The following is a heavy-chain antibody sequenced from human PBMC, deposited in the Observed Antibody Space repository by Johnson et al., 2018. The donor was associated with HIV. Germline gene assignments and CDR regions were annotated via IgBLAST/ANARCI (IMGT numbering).Heavy chain of an antibody. Sequence: MLLVESGGGVVQPGRSLRLSCVGSGFTFNTNWMHWVRQAPGKGLVWVSRINSDGSSTSYADSVKGRFTISRDNAKNTLYLQMDSLGAEDTAVYYCAIVQLLADDVFNIWGQGTMVTVSS. CDR1: GFTFNTNW. CDR2: INSDGSST. D-gene: IGHD3-10*01. CDR3: AIVQLLADDVFNI. V-gene: IGHV3-74*02. J-gene: IGHJ3*02.